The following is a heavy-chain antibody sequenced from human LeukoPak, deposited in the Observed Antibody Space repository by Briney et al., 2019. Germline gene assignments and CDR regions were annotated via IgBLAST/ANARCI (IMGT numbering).Heavy chain of an antibody. D-gene: IGHD3-10*01. CDR3: ARFGSTKLFDY. V-gene: IGHV1-2*02. CDR1: GYTFTSYD. CDR2: INPNSGGT. J-gene: IGHJ4*02. Sequence: ASVKVSCKASGYTFTSYDITWVRQAPGQGLEWMGWINPNSGGTNYAQKFQGRVTMTRDTSISTAYMELSRLRSDDTAVYYCARFGSTKLFDYWGQGTLVTVSS.